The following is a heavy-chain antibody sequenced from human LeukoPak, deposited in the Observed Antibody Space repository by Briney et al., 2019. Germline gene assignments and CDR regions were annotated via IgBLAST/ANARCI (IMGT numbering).Heavy chain of an antibody. CDR1: GYSFTTYW. V-gene: IGHV5-51*01. CDR2: IYPGDSGT. J-gene: IGHJ4*02. CDR3: ARRPGTGTTAYFDY. Sequence: GGSLKISCKGSGYSFTTYWIRWARHITGKALEWMGIIYPGDSGTRYSPSFEGQVTISADKSISTAYLQWSSLKASDTAMYYCARRPGTGTTAYFDYWGQGTLVTVSS. D-gene: IGHD1-7*01.